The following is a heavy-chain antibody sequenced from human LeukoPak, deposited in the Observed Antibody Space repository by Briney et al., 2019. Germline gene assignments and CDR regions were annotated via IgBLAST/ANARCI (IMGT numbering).Heavy chain of an antibody. J-gene: IGHJ3*02. CDR1: GYTFTDYY. V-gene: IGHV1-69-2*01. CDR2: VDPEDGET. Sequence: ASVKISCKVSGYTFTDYYMHWVQQAPGKGLEWMGPVDPEDGETIYAEKFQGRVTITADTSTDTAYMELSSLRSEDTAVYYCATAVSGSYRDAFDIWGQGTMVTVSS. D-gene: IGHD1-26*01. CDR3: ATAVSGSYRDAFDI.